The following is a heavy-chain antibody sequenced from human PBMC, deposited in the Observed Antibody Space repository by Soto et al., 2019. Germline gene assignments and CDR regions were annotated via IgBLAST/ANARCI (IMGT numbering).Heavy chain of an antibody. V-gene: IGHV3-21*01. Sequence: EVQLVESGGGLVKPGGSLRLSCEASGFTFRSYSMNWVRQAPGKGLEWVSSISTTSSDIYYGYSVKGRLTISRDNAKNSLFLKMTSLRAEATAIYYCAREGDDSGDYKRAFAIWCQGKTVTVSS. CDR2: ISTTSSDI. CDR1: GFTFRSYS. D-gene: IGHD4-17*01. CDR3: AREGDDSGDYKRAFAI. J-gene: IGHJ3*02.